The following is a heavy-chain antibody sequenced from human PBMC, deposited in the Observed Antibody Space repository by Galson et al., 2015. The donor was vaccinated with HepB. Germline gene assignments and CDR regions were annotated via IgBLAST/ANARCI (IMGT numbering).Heavy chain of an antibody. J-gene: IGHJ6*02. V-gene: IGHV3-74*01. CDR2: INSDGSST. CDR1: GFTFSSYW. D-gene: IGHD2-15*01. Sequence: SLRLSCAASGFTFSSYWMHWVRQAPGKGLVWVSRINSDGSSTSYADSVKGRFTISRDNAKNTLYLQMNSLRAEDTAVYYCARVLGGSRYSSPLYGMDVWGQGTTVTVSS. CDR3: ARVLGGSRYSSPLYGMDV.